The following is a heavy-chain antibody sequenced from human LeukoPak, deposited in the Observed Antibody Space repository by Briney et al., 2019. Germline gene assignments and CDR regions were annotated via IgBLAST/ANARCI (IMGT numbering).Heavy chain of an antibody. CDR1: GGSISSSNW. D-gene: IGHD3-9*01. J-gene: IGHJ6*02. V-gene: IGHV4-4*02. CDR2: IYHSGST. CDR3: AREPRSILTGNTGPYGMDV. Sequence: PSETLSLTCAVSGGSISSSNWWSWVRQPPGKGLEWIGEIYHSGSTNYNPSLKSRVTISVDTSKNQFSLKLSSVTAADTAVYYCAREPRSILTGNTGPYGMDVWGQGTTVTVSS.